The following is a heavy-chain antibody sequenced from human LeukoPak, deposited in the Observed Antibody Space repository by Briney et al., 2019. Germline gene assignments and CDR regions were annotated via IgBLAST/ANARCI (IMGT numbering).Heavy chain of an antibody. V-gene: IGHV4-4*07. J-gene: IGHJ5*02. CDR3: ARDTVVVPAAQPGGWFDP. CDR1: GGSISSYY. D-gene: IGHD2-2*01. Sequence: SETLSLTCTVSGGSISSYYWSWIRQPAGKGLEWIGRIYTSGSTNYNPSLKSRVTMSVDTSKNQFSLKLSSVTAADTAVYYCARDTVVVPAAQPGGWFDPWGQGTLVTVSS. CDR2: IYTSGST.